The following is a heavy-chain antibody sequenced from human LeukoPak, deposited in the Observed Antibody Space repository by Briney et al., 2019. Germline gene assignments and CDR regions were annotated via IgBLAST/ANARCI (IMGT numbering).Heavy chain of an antibody. Sequence: PSETLSLTCAVYGGSFSGYYWSWIRQPPGKGLEWIGEINHSGSTNYNPPLKSRVTISVDTSKNQFSLKLSSVTAADTAVYYCARDMTDWWFDPWGQGTLVTVSS. CDR3: ARDMTDWWFDP. J-gene: IGHJ5*02. D-gene: IGHD3-9*01. V-gene: IGHV4-34*01. CDR1: GGSFSGYY. CDR2: INHSGST.